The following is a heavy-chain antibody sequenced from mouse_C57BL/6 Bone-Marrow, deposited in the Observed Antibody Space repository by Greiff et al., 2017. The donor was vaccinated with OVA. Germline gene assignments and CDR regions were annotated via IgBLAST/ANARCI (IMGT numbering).Heavy chain of an antibody. CDR1: GFTFSSYA. Sequence: EVMLVQSGEGLVRPGGSLKLSCAASGFTFSSYAMSWVRQTPEKRLEWVAYISRGGGYIYYADTVKGRFTISRDNTRNTLYLQMSSLKSEDTARYYCTRDGVCGTRYFDVWGTGTTVTVSS. D-gene: IGHD1-1*02. CDR2: ISRGGGYI. V-gene: IGHV5-9-1*02. CDR3: TRDGVCGTRYFDV. J-gene: IGHJ1*03.